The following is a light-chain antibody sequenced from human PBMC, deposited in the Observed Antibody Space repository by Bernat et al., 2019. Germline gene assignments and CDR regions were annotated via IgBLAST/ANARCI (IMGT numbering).Light chain of an antibody. V-gene: IGKV1-8*01. CDR3: QQYYSYPYT. CDR1: QGVSSY. Sequence: AIRMTQSPSSFSASTGDRVAITCRASQGVSSYLAWYQQKPGKAPKLLMYAASTLQSGVPSRFSGSGSGTDFTLTISCLQSEDFATSYCQQYYSYPYTFGQGTKLEIK. J-gene: IGKJ2*01. CDR2: AAS.